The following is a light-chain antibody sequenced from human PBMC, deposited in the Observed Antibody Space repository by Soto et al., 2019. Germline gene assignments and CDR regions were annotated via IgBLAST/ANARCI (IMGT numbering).Light chain of an antibody. J-gene: IGLJ2*01. Sequence: QPVLTQPPSVSGAPGQRVTISCTGSSSNIGAGYDVHWYQQLPGTAPKLLIYGNSNRPSGVPDRFSGSKSGTSAPLAITGLQAEDEADYYCQSYDSSLSGSVVFGGGTKLTVL. CDR3: QSYDSSLSGSVV. CDR1: SSNIGAGYD. CDR2: GNS. V-gene: IGLV1-40*01.